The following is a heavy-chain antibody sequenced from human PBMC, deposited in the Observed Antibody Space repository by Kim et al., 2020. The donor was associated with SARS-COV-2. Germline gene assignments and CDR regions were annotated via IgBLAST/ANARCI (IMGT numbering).Heavy chain of an antibody. V-gene: IGHV3-9*01. CDR3: AKDPTGYGSGSYYSH. Sequence: DCVKGRFTISRDNAKNSLYLQMNRLRAEDTALYYCAKDPTGYGSGSYYSHWGQGTLVTVSS. D-gene: IGHD3-10*01. J-gene: IGHJ4*02.